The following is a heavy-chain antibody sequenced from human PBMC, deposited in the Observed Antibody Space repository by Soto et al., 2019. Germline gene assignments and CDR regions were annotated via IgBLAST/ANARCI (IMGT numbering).Heavy chain of an antibody. CDR2: ISGSGGST. Sequence: GGSLRLSCAASGFTFSSYAMSWVRQAPGKGLEWVSAISGSGGSTYYADSVKGRFTISRDNSKNTLYLQMNSLRAEDTAVYYCAKAHLNYYDSSGYAYWGQGTLVTVSS. J-gene: IGHJ4*02. CDR1: GFTFSSYA. D-gene: IGHD3-22*01. V-gene: IGHV3-23*01. CDR3: AKAHLNYYDSSGYAY.